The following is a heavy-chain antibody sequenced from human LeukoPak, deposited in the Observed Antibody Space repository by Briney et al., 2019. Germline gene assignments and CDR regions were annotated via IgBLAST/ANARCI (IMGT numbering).Heavy chain of an antibody. V-gene: IGHV1-2*02. CDR2: INPKSGAT. Sequence: ASVKVFCKASGYTFTGYDIHWVRQAPGQGLEWMGRINPKSGATSYAQKFQGRVTMTRDTSISTAYMELSGLTSDDTAVYSCARDIRGSYDYWGQGTVVTVSS. CDR3: ARDIRGSYDY. D-gene: IGHD1-26*01. J-gene: IGHJ4*02. CDR1: GYTFTGYD.